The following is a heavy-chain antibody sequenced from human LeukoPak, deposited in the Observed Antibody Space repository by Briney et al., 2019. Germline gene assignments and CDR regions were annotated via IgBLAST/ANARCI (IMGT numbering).Heavy chain of an antibody. CDR2: IWYDGSNK. V-gene: IGHV3-33*01. D-gene: IGHD6-13*01. CDR1: GFTFSSYG. J-gene: IGHJ4*02. CDR3: ARDLGYSSSWYDRTSPRDFDY. Sequence: PGGSLRLSCAASGFTFSSYGMHWVRQAPGKGLEWVAVIWYDGSNKYYADSVKGRFTISRDNAKNSLYLQMNSLRAEDTAVYYCARDLGYSSSWYDRTSPRDFDYWGQGTLVTVSS.